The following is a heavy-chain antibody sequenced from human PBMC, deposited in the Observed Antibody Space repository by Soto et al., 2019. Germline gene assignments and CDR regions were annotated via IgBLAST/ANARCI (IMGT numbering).Heavy chain of an antibody. Sequence: LSLTCNSSGGPLSSFYYSWIRQAPGKGLEWIGYIYYTGSTNYNPSLKSRVTMSVDTSKDQFSLKLTSVTAADTAVYFCAVTRGGAHPHDIWGQGTMVTVSS. CDR1: GGPLSSFY. CDR2: IYYTGST. D-gene: IGHD2-21*02. J-gene: IGHJ3*02. V-gene: IGHV4-59*01. CDR3: AVTRGGAHPHDI.